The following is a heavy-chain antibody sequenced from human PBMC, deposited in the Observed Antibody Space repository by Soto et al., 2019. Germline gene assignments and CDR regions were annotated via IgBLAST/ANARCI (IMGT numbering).Heavy chain of an antibody. Sequence: GGSLRLSCEASGFTFSGFDMHWVRQPTGKGLEWVSTIGTAGDTYYAVSVKGRFTISRDNTKNSLSLQMNSLRAGDTAVYFCARGQEVGAHFFDAWGQGTQVTVSS. CDR1: GFTFSGFD. CDR2: IGTAGDT. CDR3: ARGQEVGAHFFDA. D-gene: IGHD1-26*01. V-gene: IGHV3-13*01. J-gene: IGHJ4*02.